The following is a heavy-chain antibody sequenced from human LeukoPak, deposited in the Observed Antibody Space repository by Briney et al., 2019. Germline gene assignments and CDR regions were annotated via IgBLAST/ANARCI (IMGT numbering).Heavy chain of an antibody. Sequence: GGSLRLSCAASGFTFINAWMSWVRQAPGKGLEWVGRIKIKADGGTTDYAAPVQGRFTISRDDSKNTVYLQMNSLKTEDTAVYYCTRGGTYCPSWGQGTLVTVSS. CDR2: IKIKADGGTT. V-gene: IGHV3-15*01. J-gene: IGHJ5*02. CDR3: TRGGTYCPS. D-gene: IGHD1-26*01. CDR1: GFTFINAW.